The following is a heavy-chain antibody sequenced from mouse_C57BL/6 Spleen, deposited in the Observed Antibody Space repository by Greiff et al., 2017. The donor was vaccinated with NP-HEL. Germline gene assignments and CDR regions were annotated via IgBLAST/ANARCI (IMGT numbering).Heavy chain of an antibody. CDR3: ARAGSSYDWYFDV. CDR1: GYTFTSYD. CDR2: IYPRDGST. J-gene: IGHJ1*03. V-gene: IGHV1-85*01. D-gene: IGHD1-1*01. Sequence: QVTLKVSGPELVKPGASVKLSCKASGYTFTSYDINWVKQRPGQGLEWIGWIYPRDGSTKYNEKFKGKATLTVDTSSSTAYMELHSLTSEDSAVYFCARAGSSYDWYFDVWGTGTTVTVSS.